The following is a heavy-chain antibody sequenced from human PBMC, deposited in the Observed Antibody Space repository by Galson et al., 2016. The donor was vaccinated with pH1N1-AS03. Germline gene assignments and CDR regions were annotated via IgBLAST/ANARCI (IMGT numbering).Heavy chain of an antibody. CDR3: ARGSGSPHWFDP. CDR1: GFTFSIYA. J-gene: IGHJ5*02. D-gene: IGHD3-3*01. V-gene: IGHV3-23*01. Sequence: LRLSCAASGFTFSIYAMHWVRQAPGKGLEWVSGVGGVDGSLWYAESVKGRFIVSRDNSTGTLDLQMNSLKVDDTAVYYCARGSGSPHWFDPWGQGTLVTVSS. CDR2: VGGVDGSL.